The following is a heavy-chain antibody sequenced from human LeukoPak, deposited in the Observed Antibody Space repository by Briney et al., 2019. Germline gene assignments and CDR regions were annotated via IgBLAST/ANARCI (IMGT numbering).Heavy chain of an antibody. CDR2: IYYTGST. V-gene: IGHV4-59*08. CDR1: GGSINNYY. D-gene: IGHD2-15*01. J-gene: IGHJ6*02. Sequence: SETLSLTCTVSGGSINNYYWSWVRQPPGAGLEWLAYIYYTGSTNYNPSLKTRLTISVDTSKNQFSLRLNSVTAADTAVYYCARARYCSGGSCYSLFYYYYGMDVWGQGTTVTVSS. CDR3: ARARYCSGGSCYSLFYYYYGMDV.